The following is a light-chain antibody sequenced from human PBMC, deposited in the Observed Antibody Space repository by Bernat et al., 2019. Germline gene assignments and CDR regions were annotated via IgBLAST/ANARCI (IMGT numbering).Light chain of an antibody. Sequence: DVVMSQSPLSLPVTPGQPASISCRSSQSLVDSDGNTYLHWFQQRPGQSPRRLIYKVSNRDAGVPDRFSGSGSGTDFTLKISGVEAEDVGVYYCMQGTRWPWTFGQGTKVDIK. J-gene: IGKJ1*01. CDR3: MQGTRWPWT. CDR1: QSLVDSDGNTY. CDR2: KVS. V-gene: IGKV2-30*01.